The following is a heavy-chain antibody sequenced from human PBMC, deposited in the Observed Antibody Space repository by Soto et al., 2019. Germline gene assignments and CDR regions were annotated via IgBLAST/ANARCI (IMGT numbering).Heavy chain of an antibody. CDR3: EGTRDTAMAYAAFDI. CDR1: GGSFSGYY. D-gene: IGHD5-18*01. CDR2: INHSGST. Sequence: QVQLQQWGAGLLKPSETLSLTCAVYGGSFSGYYWSWIRQPPGKGLEWIGEINHSGSTNYNPTLKSRATRSVDTSKHQFPLKLSSVTAADTAVYYCEGTRDTAMAYAAFDIWGQGTMVTVSS. V-gene: IGHV4-34*01. J-gene: IGHJ3*02.